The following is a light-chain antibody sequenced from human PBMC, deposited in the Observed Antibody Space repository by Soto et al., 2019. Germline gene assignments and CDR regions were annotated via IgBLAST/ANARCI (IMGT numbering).Light chain of an antibody. CDR2: SNY. CDR1: SSNIESNT. V-gene: IGLV1-44*01. J-gene: IGLJ1*01. CDR3: AAWDDILNGYV. Sequence: QSVLTQPPSASGTPGQRVNISCSGSSSNIESNTVTWYQQLPGTAPKLVIYSNYDRPSGVPDRFSGSTSGTSASLVIRGLQSEDEADYYCAAWDDILNGYVFGGGTKLTVL.